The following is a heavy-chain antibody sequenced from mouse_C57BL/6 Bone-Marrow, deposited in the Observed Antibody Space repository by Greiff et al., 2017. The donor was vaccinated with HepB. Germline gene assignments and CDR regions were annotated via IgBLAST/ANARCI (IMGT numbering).Heavy chain of an antibody. V-gene: IGHV1-59*01. D-gene: IGHD1-1*01. CDR2: IDPSDSYT. Sequence: QVQLQQPGAELVRPGTSVKLYCKASGYTFTSYWMHWVKQRPGQGLEWIGVIDPSDSYTNYNQKFKGKATLTVDTSSSTAYMQLSSLTSEDSAVYYCARYYGSSCWYFDVWGTGTTVTVSS. J-gene: IGHJ1*03. CDR3: ARYYGSSCWYFDV. CDR1: GYTFTSYW.